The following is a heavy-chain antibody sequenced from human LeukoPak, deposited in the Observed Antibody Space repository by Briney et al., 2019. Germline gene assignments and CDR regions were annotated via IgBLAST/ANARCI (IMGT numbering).Heavy chain of an antibody. Sequence: SETLSLTCTVSGGSISSSSYYWGWIRQPPGKGLEWIGSIYYSGSTYYSPSLKSRVTISVDTSKNQFSLKLSSVTAADTAVYYCARHAPSSWYGVPYYYYYYGMDVWGQGTTVTVSS. CDR3: ARHAPSSWYGVPYYYYYYGMDV. D-gene: IGHD6-13*01. J-gene: IGHJ6*02. V-gene: IGHV4-39*01. CDR1: GGSISSSSYY. CDR2: IYYSGST.